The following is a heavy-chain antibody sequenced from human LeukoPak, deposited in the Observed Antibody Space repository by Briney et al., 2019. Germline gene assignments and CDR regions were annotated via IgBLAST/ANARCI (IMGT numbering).Heavy chain of an antibody. CDR3: ARDKEYCSGNRCYSVGFQH. Sequence: ASVKVSCKADGYSFTSYDLNWVRQASGQGLEWMGWIYPNSGGTNFAQKFQGRVTMTRDTSISTAYMELSRLRSDDTAVYYCARDKEYCSGNRCYSVGFQHWGQGTLVTVSS. J-gene: IGHJ1*01. CDR2: IYPNSGGT. D-gene: IGHD2-15*01. V-gene: IGHV1-2*02. CDR1: GYSFTSYD.